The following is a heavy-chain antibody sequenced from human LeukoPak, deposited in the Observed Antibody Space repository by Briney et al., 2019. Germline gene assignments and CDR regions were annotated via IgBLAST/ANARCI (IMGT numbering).Heavy chain of an antibody. CDR2: INHSGST. V-gene: IGHV4-34*01. J-gene: IGHJ4*02. CDR3: ARGRIAVAGTRGIYFDY. D-gene: IGHD6-19*01. CDR1: GGSFSGYY. Sequence: SETLSLTCAVYGGSFSGYYWSWIRQPPGKGRAWIGEINHSGSTNYNPSLKSRVTISVDTSKNQFSLKLSYVTAADTAVYYCARGRIAVAGTRGIYFDYWGQGTLVTVSS.